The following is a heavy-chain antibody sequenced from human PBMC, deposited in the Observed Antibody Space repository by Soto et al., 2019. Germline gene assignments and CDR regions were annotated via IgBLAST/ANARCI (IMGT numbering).Heavy chain of an antibody. J-gene: IGHJ6*02. CDR2: ISSSGSTI. V-gene: IGHV3-11*01. D-gene: IGHD2-2*01. CDR3: ARDHGHCSSTSCYLYDYYYGMDV. Sequence: EGSLRLSCAASGFTPSDYYMSWIRQAPWHGLGWASYISSSGSTIYYADSVKGRFTISSDNAKSSLYLQMNSLRAEDTAVYYCARDHGHCSSTSCYLYDYYYGMDVWGQGATVTVSS. CDR1: GFTPSDYY.